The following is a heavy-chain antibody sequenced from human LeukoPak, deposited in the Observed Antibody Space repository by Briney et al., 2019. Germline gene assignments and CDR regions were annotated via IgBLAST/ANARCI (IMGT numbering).Heavy chain of an antibody. CDR3: ARDGFGELPGLNY. J-gene: IGHJ4*02. CDR1: GYTFTSYA. CDR2: INAGNGNT. Sequence: ASVKVSCKASGYTFTSYAMHWVRQAPGQRLEWMGWINAGNGNTKYSQKFQGRVTITRDTSASTAYMELSSLRSEDTAVYYCARDGFGELPGLNYWGQGTLVTVSS. D-gene: IGHD3-10*01. V-gene: IGHV1-3*01.